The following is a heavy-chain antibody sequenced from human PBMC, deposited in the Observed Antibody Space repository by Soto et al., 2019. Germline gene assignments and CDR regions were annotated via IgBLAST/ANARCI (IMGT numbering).Heavy chain of an antibody. V-gene: IGHV4-39*01. CDR3: VSQRTTVPTQAYFDY. Sequence: SETLSLTCTVSGGSVTNSSYYWGWIRQSPGKGLEWIGSVYYRGRSYSKSSVKSRVTISVDTSKNRFSLSLNSVTASDTAVYFCVSQRTTVPTQAYFDYWGQGALVTVSS. CDR1: GGSVTNSSYY. CDR2: VYYRGRS. J-gene: IGHJ4*02. D-gene: IGHD4-17*01.